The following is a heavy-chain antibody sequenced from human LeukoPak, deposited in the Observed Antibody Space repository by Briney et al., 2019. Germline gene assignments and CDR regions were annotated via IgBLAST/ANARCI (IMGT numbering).Heavy chain of an antibody. V-gene: IGHV4-4*02. CDR1: GFTFSNAW. CDR2: IHHSGNT. Sequence: PGGSLRLSCAASGFTFSNAWMSWVRQAPGKGLEWVGYIHHSGNTYYNPSLKSRVTISVDTSKNQFSLKLSSVTAADTAVYYCARHRSGGYSYGVLDYWGQGTLVTVSS. D-gene: IGHD5-18*01. CDR3: ARHRSGGYSYGVLDY. J-gene: IGHJ4*02.